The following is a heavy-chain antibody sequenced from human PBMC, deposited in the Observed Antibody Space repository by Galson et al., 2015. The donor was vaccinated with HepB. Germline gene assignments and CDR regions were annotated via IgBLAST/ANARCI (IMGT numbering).Heavy chain of an antibody. Sequence: SLRLSCAASGFTFRNSAMTWVRHVPGKGLEWVSGVSTSGDRTYYPDSVRGRFSMSRDNSKNTVYLQMNDLRPEDTAIYYCAKSGYDGSGYGFNDYWGQGTL. D-gene: IGHD3-22*01. V-gene: IGHV3-23*01. CDR2: VSTSGDRT. CDR3: AKSGYDGSGYGFNDY. J-gene: IGHJ4*02. CDR1: GFTFRNSA.